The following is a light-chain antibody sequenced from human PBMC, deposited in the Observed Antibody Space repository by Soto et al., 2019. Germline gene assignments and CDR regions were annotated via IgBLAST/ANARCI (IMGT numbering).Light chain of an antibody. CDR1: QSVSDY. Sequence: EIVMTQSPATLSVSPGERATLSCRASQSVSDYLAWYQQTPGQPPRLLIYTASTRATGIPARFSGSGSGTEFTLTISSLQYEDFAVYYCQQYSNWPRTVGQGTRVEIK. J-gene: IGKJ1*01. V-gene: IGKV3-15*01. CDR3: QQYSNWPRT. CDR2: TAS.